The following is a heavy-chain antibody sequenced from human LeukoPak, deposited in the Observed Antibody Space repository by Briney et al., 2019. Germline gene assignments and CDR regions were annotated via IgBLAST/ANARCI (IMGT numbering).Heavy chain of an antibody. CDR3: ARCTTGTTYYYGMDV. V-gene: IGHV4-39*07. Sequence: SETLSLTCTVSGGSISSSSYYWSWIRQPPGKGLEWIGEINHSGSTNYNPSLKSRVTISVDTSKNQFSLRLSSVTAADTAVYYCARCTTGTTYYYGMDVWGQGTTVTVSS. CDR2: INHSGST. D-gene: IGHD1-1*01. CDR1: GGSISSSSYY. J-gene: IGHJ6*02.